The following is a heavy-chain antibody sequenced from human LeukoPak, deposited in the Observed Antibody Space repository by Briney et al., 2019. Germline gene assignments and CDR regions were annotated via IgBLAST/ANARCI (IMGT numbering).Heavy chain of an antibody. CDR3: VRETTGFDY. CDR1: GFTFSSYG. V-gene: IGHV3-48*01. CDR2: ISDSSSTI. D-gene: IGHD1-1*01. Sequence: GGSLRLSCAASGFTFSSYGMNWVRQTPGKGLEWVSYISDSSSTIYYADSVQGRFTISRDNARKSLYLQMNSLRAEDTAVYYCVRETTGFDYWGQGALVTVSS. J-gene: IGHJ4*02.